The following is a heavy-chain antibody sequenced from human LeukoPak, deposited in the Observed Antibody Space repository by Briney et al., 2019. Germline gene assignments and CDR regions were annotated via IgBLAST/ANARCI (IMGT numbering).Heavy chain of an antibody. CDR3: ARTLAY. CDR2: IWYDGSNK. CDR1: GFTFSSYG. D-gene: IGHD6-13*01. J-gene: IGHJ4*02. V-gene: IGHV3-33*01. Sequence: PGGSLRLSCAASGFTFSSYGMHWVRQAPGKGLEWVAVIWYDGSNKNYADSVKGRFTVSRDNAKNSLYLQMSSLRAEDTAVYYCARTLAYWGQGTLVAVSS.